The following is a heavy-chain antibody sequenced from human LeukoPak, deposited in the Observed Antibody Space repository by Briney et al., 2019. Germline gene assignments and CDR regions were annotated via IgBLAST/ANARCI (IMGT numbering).Heavy chain of an antibody. D-gene: IGHD3-10*01. CDR1: GYTFTSYA. CDR2: IIPIFGTA. V-gene: IGHV1-69*13. J-gene: IGHJ4*02. Sequence: SVKVSCKASGYTFTSYAMNWVRQAPGQGLEWMGGIIPIFGTANYAQKFQGRVTITADESTSTAYMELSSLRSEDTAVYYCARDSEYYYGSGSLYWGQGTLVTVSS. CDR3: ARDSEYYYGSGSLY.